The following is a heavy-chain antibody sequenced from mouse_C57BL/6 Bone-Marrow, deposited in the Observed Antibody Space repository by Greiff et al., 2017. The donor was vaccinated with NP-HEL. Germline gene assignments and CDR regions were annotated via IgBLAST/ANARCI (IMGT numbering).Heavy chain of an antibody. CDR1: GSAFSSSW. CDR2: ISPGDGDT. D-gene: IGHD1-1*01. J-gene: IGHJ1*03. V-gene: IGHV1-82*01. CDR3: ARESSSPYWYFDV. Sequence: VHLVESGPELVKPGASVKISCTASGSAFSSSWMNWVTQRPGKGLEWIGRISPGDGDTNYNGKFKGQATRTADKSSSTAYMQRSSLTSEDSAVYFCARESSSPYWYFDVWGTGTTVTVSS.